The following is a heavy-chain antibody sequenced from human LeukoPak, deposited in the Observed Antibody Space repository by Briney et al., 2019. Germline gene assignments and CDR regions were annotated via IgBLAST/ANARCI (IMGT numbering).Heavy chain of an antibody. V-gene: IGHV3-23*01. D-gene: IGHD1-26*01. CDR3: AKGNSGSYLMHFDY. J-gene: IGHJ4*02. CDR1: GFTFSSYA. Sequence: GGSLRLSCAASGFTFSSYAMSWVRQAPGKGLEWVSGFSASGGSTYYADSVKGRLTISRDNSKNTLYLQMNSLRAEDTAVYYCAKGNSGSYLMHFDYWGQGTLVTVSS. CDR2: FSASGGST.